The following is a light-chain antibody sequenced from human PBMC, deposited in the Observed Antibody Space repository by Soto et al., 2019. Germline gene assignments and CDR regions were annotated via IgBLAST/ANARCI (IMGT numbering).Light chain of an antibody. V-gene: IGLV2-8*01. CDR2: EVN. CDR3: SSYAGSSNV. J-gene: IGLJ1*01. Sequence: QSVLAQPPSASGSPGQSVAISCTGTSSDVGGYKYVSWYQQHPGKAPKLMIYEVNKRPSGVPDRFSGSKSGNTASLTVSGLQAEDEADYYCSSYAGSSNVLGTGTKVTVL. CDR1: SSDVGGYKY.